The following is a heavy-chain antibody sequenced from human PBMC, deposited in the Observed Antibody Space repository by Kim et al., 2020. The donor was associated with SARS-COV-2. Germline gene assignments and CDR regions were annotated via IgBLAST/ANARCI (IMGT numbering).Heavy chain of an antibody. J-gene: IGHJ5*02. CDR1: GFTFSSYG. Sequence: GGSLRLSCAASGFTFSSYGMHWVRQAPGKGLEWVAVIWYDGSNKYYADSVKGRFTISRDNSKNTLYLQMNSLRAEDTAVYYCARDLGPIADEYNWFDPWGQGTLVTVSS. CDR3: ARDLGPIADEYNWFDP. CDR2: IWYDGSNK. V-gene: IGHV3-33*01. D-gene: IGHD6-13*01.